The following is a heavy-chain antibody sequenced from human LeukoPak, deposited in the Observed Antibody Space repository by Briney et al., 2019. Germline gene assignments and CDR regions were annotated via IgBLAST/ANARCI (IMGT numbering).Heavy chain of an antibody. CDR3: AAGPHFPYSSGWSFDY. V-gene: IGHV1-2*04. D-gene: IGHD6-19*01. J-gene: IGHJ4*02. CDR1: GYTFTGYY. Sequence: ASVKVSCKASGYTFTGYYMHWVRQAPGQGLEWMGWINLNSGGTNYAQKFQGWVTITRDTSASTAYMELSSLRSEDTAVYYCAAGPHFPYSSGWSFDYWGQGTLVTVSS. CDR2: INLNSGGT.